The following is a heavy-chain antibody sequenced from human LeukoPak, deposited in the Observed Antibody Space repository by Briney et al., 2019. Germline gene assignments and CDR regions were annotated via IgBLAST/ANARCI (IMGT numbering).Heavy chain of an antibody. J-gene: IGHJ4*02. V-gene: IGHV3-48*02. CDR3: ARDRPGNYYFQS. CDR2: ISRSGSTT. CDR1: GFTFSADS. Sequence: GGSLRLSCVGSGFTFSADSLNWVRQAPNKGLEWISYISRSGSTTYYGDSVKGRATISRDNAKNSMFLQLNNLRDEDTAVYFCARDRPGNYYFQSWGRGALVIVSS.